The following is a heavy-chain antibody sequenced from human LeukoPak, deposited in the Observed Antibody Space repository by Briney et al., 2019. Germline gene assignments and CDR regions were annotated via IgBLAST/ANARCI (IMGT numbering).Heavy chain of an antibody. D-gene: IGHD1-1*01. J-gene: IGHJ4*02. CDR1: GFTFSTYA. V-gene: IGHV3-23*01. CDR3: ARIGLTTGMLPDY. CDR2: IMHSGGST. Sequence: GGSLRLSCAPSGFTFSTYAMTWVRQAPGKGLEWFSAIMHSGGSTYYADSVKGRFTISRDNSKNTLYLQMNSLRAADSALYYCARIGLTTGMLPDYWGQGTLVTVSS.